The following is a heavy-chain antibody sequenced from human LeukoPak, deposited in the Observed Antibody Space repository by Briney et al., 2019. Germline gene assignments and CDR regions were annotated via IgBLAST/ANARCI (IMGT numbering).Heavy chain of an antibody. D-gene: IGHD2-21*01. J-gene: IGHJ4*02. Sequence: SVKVSCKASGGTFSSYAISWVRQAPGQGLEWMGGIIPIFGTANYAQKFQGRVTITADESTSTAYMELSSLRSEDTAVYYCARGHRSAVANDYWGQGTLVTVSS. V-gene: IGHV1-69*13. CDR1: GGTFSSYA. CDR2: IIPIFGTA. CDR3: ARGHRSAVANDY.